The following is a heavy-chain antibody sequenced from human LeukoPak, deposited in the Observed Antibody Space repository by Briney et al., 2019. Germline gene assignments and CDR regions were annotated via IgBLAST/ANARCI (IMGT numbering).Heavy chain of an antibody. D-gene: IGHD3-10*01. J-gene: IGHJ3*02. CDR3: ARNPPILWFGLGRPRGAFDI. V-gene: IGHV4-4*02. Sequence: SGTLSLTCAVSGGSISSSNWWSWVRQPPGKGLEWIGEIYHSGSTNYNPSLKSRVTISVDKSKNQFSLKLSSVTAADTAVYYCARNPPILWFGLGRPRGAFDIWGQGTMVTVSS. CDR1: GGSISSSNW. CDR2: IYHSGST.